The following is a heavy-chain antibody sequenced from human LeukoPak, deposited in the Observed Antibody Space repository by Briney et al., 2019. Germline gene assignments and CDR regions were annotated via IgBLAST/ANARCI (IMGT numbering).Heavy chain of an antibody. Sequence: GGSLRLSCAASGFTFSNYWMHWVRQAPGKGLVWVSRINSDGINTSYADSVKGRFTISRDNAKNSLYLQMNSLRAEDTAVYYCARVLGMVTMIVVVGPMDVWGKGTTVTISS. CDR2: INSDGINT. J-gene: IGHJ6*03. D-gene: IGHD3-22*01. V-gene: IGHV3-74*01. CDR3: ARVLGMVTMIVVVGPMDV. CDR1: GFTFSNYW.